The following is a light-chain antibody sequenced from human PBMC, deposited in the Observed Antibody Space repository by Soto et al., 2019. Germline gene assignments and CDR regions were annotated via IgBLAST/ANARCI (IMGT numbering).Light chain of an antibody. CDR1: QGIRSD. J-gene: IGKJ2*01. CDR3: LQHNDYPYT. CDR2: AAS. V-gene: IGKV1-17*01. Sequence: DIQMTQSPSSLSASVGDRVTITCRASQGIRSDLGWYQQKPGKAPKRLIYAASRLQSGVPSRFSAGGSGTEFILTISSLQPAHFPTYSCLQHNDYPYTFGQATKVDIK.